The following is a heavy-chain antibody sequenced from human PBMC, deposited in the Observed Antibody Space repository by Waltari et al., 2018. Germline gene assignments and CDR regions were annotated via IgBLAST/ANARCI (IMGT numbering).Heavy chain of an antibody. CDR3: ARDTGEYRVLDY. CDR2: INWDSDNI. Sequence: EVQLVESGGGLVQPGESLTLSCAASGFTFDDYAMHGVRQLPGKGLEWVSGINWDSDNIDYADSVRGRFSISRDNSQSILFLTMNSLKPEDTALYFCARDTGEYRVLDYWGQGTLVTVSS. J-gene: IGHJ4*02. CDR1: GFTFDDYA. D-gene: IGHD4-17*01. V-gene: IGHV3-9*01.